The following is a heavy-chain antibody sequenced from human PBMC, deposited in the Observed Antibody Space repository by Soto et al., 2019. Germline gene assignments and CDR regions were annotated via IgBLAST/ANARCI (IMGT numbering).Heavy chain of an antibody. Sequence: SETLSLTCAVSGGSISSGGYSWSWIRQPPGKGLEWIGYIYHSGSTYYNPSLKSRVTISVDRSKNQFSLKLSSVTAADTAVYYCDRRGTVTHFAYWGQGTLVTVSS. CDR3: DRRGTVTHFAY. CDR1: GGSISSGGYS. J-gene: IGHJ4*02. CDR2: IYHSGST. V-gene: IGHV4-30-2*01. D-gene: IGHD4-4*01.